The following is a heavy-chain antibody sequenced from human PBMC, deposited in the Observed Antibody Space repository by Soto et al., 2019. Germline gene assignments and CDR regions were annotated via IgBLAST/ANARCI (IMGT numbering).Heavy chain of an antibody. D-gene: IGHD2-15*01. V-gene: IGHV1-58*02. CDR2: IVVASGQT. Sequence: SSVKVSCKASGSGFISSGIQWVRQAHGQRLEWIGWIVVASGQTNYAQNFRGRVTITRDTSTATAYIELTGLTSEDTAVYFCSADRPDIGVGWWVWGQGTTVTVSS. J-gene: IGHJ6*02. CDR3: SADRPDIGVGWWV. CDR1: GSGFISSG.